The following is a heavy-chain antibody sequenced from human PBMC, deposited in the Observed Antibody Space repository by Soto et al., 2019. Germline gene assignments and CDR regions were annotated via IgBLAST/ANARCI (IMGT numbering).Heavy chain of an antibody. Sequence: PSETLSLTCTVSGDSIRSSSYWGWIRQPPGKGLEWIGSIYSTGNTYYNPSLNSQVTISVDTSKNQFSLNVISVTAADTAVYYCRRSSRYSTDFSGQGTIVTVSS. D-gene: IGHD6-13*01. CDR2: IYSTGNT. V-gene: IGHV4-39*01. CDR3: RRSSRYSTDF. CDR1: GDSIRSSSY. J-gene: IGHJ6*02.